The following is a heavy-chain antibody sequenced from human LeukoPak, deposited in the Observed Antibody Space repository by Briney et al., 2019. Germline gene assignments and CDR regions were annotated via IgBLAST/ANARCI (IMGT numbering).Heavy chain of an antibody. J-gene: IGHJ4*02. D-gene: IGHD6-19*01. Sequence: ASVKVSCKASGYTFTSTGINWVRQAPGQGLEWMARISPYNGNTKYARKFQGRVTVTTDTSTTTAYMDLRSLRSDDTAVYYCTREMLWDSSGWYDYWGQGTLVTVSS. CDR3: TREMLWDSSGWYDY. CDR2: ISPYNGNT. V-gene: IGHV1-18*01. CDR1: GYTFTSTG.